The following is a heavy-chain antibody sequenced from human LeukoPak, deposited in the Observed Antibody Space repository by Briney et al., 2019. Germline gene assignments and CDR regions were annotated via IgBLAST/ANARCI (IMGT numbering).Heavy chain of an antibody. CDR1: GFIISSFA. CDR3: AKDRGTGEEFDY. V-gene: IGHV3-23*01. Sequence: PGGSLRLSCAASGFIISSFAMSWVRQAPGKGLEWVSVISGSGSSTYYADSVKGRFTISRDKPKNTLYLQMSSLRAEDTALYYCAKDRGTGEEFDYWGQGTLVTVSS. D-gene: IGHD7-27*01. J-gene: IGHJ4*02. CDR2: ISGSGSST.